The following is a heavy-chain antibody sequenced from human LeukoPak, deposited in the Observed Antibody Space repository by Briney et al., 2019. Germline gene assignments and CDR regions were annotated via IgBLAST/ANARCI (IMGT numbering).Heavy chain of an antibody. J-gene: IGHJ6*02. CDR2: ISGSGGST. CDR1: GFTFSSYW. CDR3: AKTPDFWSGYPRAGMDV. V-gene: IGHV3-23*01. Sequence: GGSLRLSCAASGFTFSSYWMHWVRQAPGKGLEWVSAISGSGGSTYYADSVKGRFTISRDDSKNTLYLQMNSLRAEDTAVYYCAKTPDFWSGYPRAGMDVWGQGTTVTVSS. D-gene: IGHD3-3*01.